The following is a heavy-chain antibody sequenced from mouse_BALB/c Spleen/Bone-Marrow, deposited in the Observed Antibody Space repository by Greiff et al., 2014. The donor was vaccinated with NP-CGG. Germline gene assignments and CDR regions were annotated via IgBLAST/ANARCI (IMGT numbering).Heavy chain of an antibody. CDR1: GFTFSSFG. D-gene: IGHD1-2*01. Sequence: EVQVVESGGGLVQPGGSRKLSCAASGFTFSSFGMHWIRQAPEKGLEWVAYINGGSNTIYYADTVKGRFTIPRDNPKNTLFLQMTSLRSEDTAMYFCARGTTALRYFDVWGAGTTVTVSS. J-gene: IGHJ1*01. CDR2: INGGSNTI. CDR3: ARGTTALRYFDV. V-gene: IGHV5-17*02.